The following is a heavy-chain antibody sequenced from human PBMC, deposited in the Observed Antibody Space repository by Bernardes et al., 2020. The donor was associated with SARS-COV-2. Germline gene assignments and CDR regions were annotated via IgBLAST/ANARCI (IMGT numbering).Heavy chain of an antibody. CDR1: GGSIGSNNW. D-gene: IGHD2-15*01. J-gene: IGHJ4*02. Sequence: SETLSLTCAVSGGSIGSNNWWSWVRQSPGKGLEWIGEVYHSGAPYYNPSLGSRVTISVDMAKNLMSLTLTSVTAADTAVYYCARDSSVSSRGYFDYWGRGILATVSS. CDR2: VYHSGAP. V-gene: IGHV4-4*02. CDR3: ARDSSVSSRGYFDY.